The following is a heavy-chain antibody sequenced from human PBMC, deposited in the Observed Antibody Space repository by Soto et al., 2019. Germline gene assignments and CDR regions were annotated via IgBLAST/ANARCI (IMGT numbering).Heavy chain of an antibody. J-gene: IGHJ1*01. Sequence: QVQLVQSGAEVKKPESSVKVSCKAPGGTFSTYAISWVRQAPGQGLEWMGGIIPMFGTANYAQRFQDRVTITADESTNTVYMELSSLRSEDTAVYFCASGIQLWLRRINSGYSGWGQCTLFTVSS. V-gene: IGHV1-69*12. CDR1: GGTFSTYA. D-gene: IGHD5-18*01. CDR2: IIPMFGTA. CDR3: ASGIQLWLRRINSGYSG.